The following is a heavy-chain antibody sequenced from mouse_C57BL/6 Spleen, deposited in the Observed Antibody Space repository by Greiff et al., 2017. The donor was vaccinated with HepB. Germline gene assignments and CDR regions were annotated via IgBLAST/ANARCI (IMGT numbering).Heavy chain of an antibody. CDR2: IYPGSGST. CDR1: GYTFTSYW. D-gene: IGHD1-1*01. Sequence: QVQLQQSGAELVKPGASVKMSCKASGYTFTSYWITWVKQRPGQGLEWIGDIYPGSGSTNYNEKFKSKGTLTVDTSSSTAYMQLSSLTSEDSAVYYCARGDYYGSSYYFDYWGQGTTLTVSS. CDR3: ARGDYYGSSYYFDY. J-gene: IGHJ2*01. V-gene: IGHV1-55*01.